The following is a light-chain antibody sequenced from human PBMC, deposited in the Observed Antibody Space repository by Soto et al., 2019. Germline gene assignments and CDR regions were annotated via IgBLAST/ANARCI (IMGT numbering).Light chain of an antibody. Sequence: QSVLTQPPSVSGAPGQRVTISCTGNSSNIGAGFYVHWYQQLPGTAPKLLIYDNSNRPSGVPDRFSGSKSGTSASLAITGRQAEDGTDYYCQSYDSRLSAVVFGGGTKLTVL. J-gene: IGLJ2*01. CDR2: DNS. CDR3: QSYDSRLSAVV. CDR1: SSNIGAGFY. V-gene: IGLV1-40*01.